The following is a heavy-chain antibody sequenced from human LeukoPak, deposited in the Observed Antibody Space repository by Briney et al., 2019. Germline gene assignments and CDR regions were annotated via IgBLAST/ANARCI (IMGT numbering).Heavy chain of an antibody. V-gene: IGHV1-46*01. CDR1: GYTFTSYY. Sequence: AASVKVSCKASGYTFTSYYMHWVRQAPGQGLEWMGIINPSGGSTSYARKFQGRVTMTRDTSTSTVYMELSSLRSEDTAVYYCARSDTAMDPFDYWGQGTLVTVSS. J-gene: IGHJ4*02. D-gene: IGHD5-18*01. CDR3: ARSDTAMDPFDY. CDR2: INPSGGST.